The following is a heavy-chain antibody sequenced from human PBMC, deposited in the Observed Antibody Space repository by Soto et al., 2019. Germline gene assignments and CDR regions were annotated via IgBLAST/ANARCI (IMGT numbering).Heavy chain of an antibody. CDR1: GYTFTSYG. J-gene: IGHJ6*02. V-gene: IGHV1-18*01. CDR2: ISAYNGNT. Sequence: QVQLVQSGAEVKKPGASVKVSCKASGYTFTSYGIIWVRQAPGQGLEWMGWISAYNGNTNYAQKLQGSVPMTTDTSTSTADMELRSVSSDDTAVYSCARDTGHYGPDVGGQETPVTFSS. CDR3: ARDTGHYGPDV. D-gene: IGHD3-10*01.